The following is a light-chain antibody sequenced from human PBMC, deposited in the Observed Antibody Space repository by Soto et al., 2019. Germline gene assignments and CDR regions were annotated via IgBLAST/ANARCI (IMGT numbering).Light chain of an antibody. CDR2: STN. CDR3: GLYRGIGFFV. CDR1: SGSVSTSYY. V-gene: IGLV8-61*01. J-gene: IGLJ1*01. Sequence: QTVVTQEPSFSVSPGGTVTLTCGLSSGSVSTSYYPSWYQQTPGQAPRTLIYSTNTRSSGVPDRFSGSILGNKAALTITGPKADDNSVYYCGLYRGIGFFVLGTGTK.